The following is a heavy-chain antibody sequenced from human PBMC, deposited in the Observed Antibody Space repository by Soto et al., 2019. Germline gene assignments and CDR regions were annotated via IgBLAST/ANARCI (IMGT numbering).Heavy chain of an antibody. V-gene: IGHV4-59*08. D-gene: IGHD2-2*01. CDR2: IYYSGST. J-gene: IGHJ6*03. CDR1: GGSISSYY. CDR3: ARRQYQSTPPGRAAMDV. Sequence: SETLSLTCTVSGGSISSYYWSWIRQPPGKGLEWIGYIYYSGSTNYNPSLKSRVTISVDTSKNQFSLKLSSVTAADTAVYYCARRQYQSTPPGRAAMDVWGKGTTVTVSS.